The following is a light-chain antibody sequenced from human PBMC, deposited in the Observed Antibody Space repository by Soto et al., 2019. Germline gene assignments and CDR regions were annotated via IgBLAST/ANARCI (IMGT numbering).Light chain of an antibody. J-gene: IGLJ3*02. Sequence: QAVVTQPPSASGTPGQRVTISCSGSSSNIGSNTVNWYQQLPGTAPKLLIYSNNQRPSGVPVRFSGSKSGTSASLAISGLQSEDEADYYCAAWDDSLNGWVFGGGTKLTVL. CDR1: SSNIGSNT. CDR3: AAWDDSLNGWV. CDR2: SNN. V-gene: IGLV1-44*01.